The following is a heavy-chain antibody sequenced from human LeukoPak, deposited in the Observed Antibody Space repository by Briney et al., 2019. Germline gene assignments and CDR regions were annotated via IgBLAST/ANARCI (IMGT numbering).Heavy chain of an antibody. CDR3: ARDRVFADYYDSNGYYDY. D-gene: IGHD3-22*01. J-gene: IGHJ4*02. V-gene: IGHV1-18*01. Sequence: GASVKVSCKASGYTFTSYGISWVRQAPGQGLEWMGWISAYNGNTNYAQKLQGRVTMTTDTSTSTACMELRSLRSDDTAVYYCARDRVFADYYDSNGYYDYWGQGTLVTASS. CDR2: ISAYNGNT. CDR1: GYTFTSYG.